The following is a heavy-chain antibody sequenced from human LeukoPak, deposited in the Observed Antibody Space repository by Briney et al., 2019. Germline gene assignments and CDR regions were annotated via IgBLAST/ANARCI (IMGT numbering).Heavy chain of an antibody. CDR3: ARHRPYSSGWRHFDY. V-gene: IGHV5-51*01. CDR1: GYSFSSYW. Sequence: RGESRKISCKGSGYSFSSYWIGWVRQMPGKGLEWMGIIYPGDSDTRYSPSFQGQVTISADKSISTAYLQWSSLTASDTAMYYCARHRPYSSGWRHFDYWGQGTLVTVSS. D-gene: IGHD6-19*01. CDR2: IYPGDSDT. J-gene: IGHJ4*02.